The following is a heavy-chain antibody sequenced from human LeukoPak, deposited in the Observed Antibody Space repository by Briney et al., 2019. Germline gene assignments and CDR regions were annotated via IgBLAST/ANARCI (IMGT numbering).Heavy chain of an antibody. J-gene: IGHJ4*02. CDR1: GFTFSSYE. Sequence: GGSLRLSCAASGFTFSSYEMNWVRQAPGKGLEWVSYISSSGSTMYYADSVKGRFTISRDNAKNSLSLQMNSLRAEDTAVYYCARDYGGSSPFDYWGQGTLVTVSS. CDR3: ARDYGGSSPFDY. D-gene: IGHD4-23*01. V-gene: IGHV3-48*03. CDR2: ISSSGSTM.